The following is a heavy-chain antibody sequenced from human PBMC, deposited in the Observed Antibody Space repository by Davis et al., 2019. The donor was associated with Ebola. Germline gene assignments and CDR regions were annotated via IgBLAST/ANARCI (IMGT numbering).Heavy chain of an antibody. CDR2: IRSKANSYAT. CDR1: GFTFSSYW. V-gene: IGHV3-73*01. Sequence: PGGSLRLSCAASGFTFSSYWMHWVRQASGKGLEWVGRIRSKANSYATAYAASVKGRFTISRDDSKNTAYLQMNSLKTEDTAVYYCTTKRQDDAFDIWGQGTMVTVSS. J-gene: IGHJ3*02. CDR3: TTKRQDDAFDI.